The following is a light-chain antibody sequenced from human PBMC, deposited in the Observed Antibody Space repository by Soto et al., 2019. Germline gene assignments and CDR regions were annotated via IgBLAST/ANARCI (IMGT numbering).Light chain of an antibody. J-gene: IGKJ5*01. CDR2: GAS. CDR1: QSVTNSY. CDR3: QQYNSSPLT. V-gene: IGKV3-20*01. Sequence: EIVLTQSPCTLSLSPGDSATLSCRASQSVTNSYLAWYQQKPGQAPRLLIYGASSRATGIPDRFSGSGSGTDFTLTISRLQPEDFAVYYCQQYNSSPLTFGRGTRVEIK.